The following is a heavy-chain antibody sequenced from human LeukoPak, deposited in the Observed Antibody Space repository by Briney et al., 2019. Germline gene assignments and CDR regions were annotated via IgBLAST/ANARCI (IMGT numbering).Heavy chain of an antibody. V-gene: IGHV1-2*02. CDR1: GYTFTGYY. CDR3: ASGKYCSGGTCYPGSADY. Sequence: GSVKVSCKASGYTFTGYYMHWVRQAPGQGLEWMGWINPSSGGSNFAQQFQGRVTMTTDTSISTAYMELSRLTSDDTAVYYCASGKYCSGGTCYPGSADYWGQGTLVTVSS. D-gene: IGHD2-15*01. CDR2: INPSSGGS. J-gene: IGHJ4*02.